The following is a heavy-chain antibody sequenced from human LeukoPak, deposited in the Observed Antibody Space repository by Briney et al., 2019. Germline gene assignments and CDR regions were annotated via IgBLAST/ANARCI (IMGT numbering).Heavy chain of an antibody. V-gene: IGHV4-61*02. J-gene: IGHJ5*02. CDR1: GGSVSSGDYY. Sequence: PSETLSLTCTASGGSVSSGDYYWTWIRQPAGKGLEWIGRIYTPGSPSYNPSLKSRVTISVDTSTNQFSLKLTSVSAADTAVYYCARDRGTTTARGVPSWFDPWGQGILVTVSS. CDR3: ARDRGTTTARGVPSWFDP. D-gene: IGHD3-10*01. CDR2: IYTPGSP.